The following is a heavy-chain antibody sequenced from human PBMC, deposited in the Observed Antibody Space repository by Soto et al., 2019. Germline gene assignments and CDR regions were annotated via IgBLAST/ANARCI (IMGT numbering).Heavy chain of an antibody. CDR1: GGYISSHY. D-gene: IGHD3-3*01. Sequence: SETLSLTCTVSGGYISSHYWSWIRQPTGKGLEWIGYIYYSGSTNYNPSLKSRVTISVDTSKNQFSLKLSSVTTADTAVYYCARHERNAFWSGYPRNFDYWGQGTLVTVS. V-gene: IGHV4-59*08. J-gene: IGHJ4*02. CDR3: ARHERNAFWSGYPRNFDY. CDR2: IYYSGST.